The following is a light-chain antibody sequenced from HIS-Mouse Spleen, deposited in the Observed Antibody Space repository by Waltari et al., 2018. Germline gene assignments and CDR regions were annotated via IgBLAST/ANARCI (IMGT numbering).Light chain of an antibody. CDR2: KDS. Sequence: SYELTQPPSVSVSPGQTARITCSGDALPKQYAYWYQQKPGQAPVLVIDKDSERTSGIPERISGSSAGTTVTLTISGVQAEDEADYYCQSADSSGTYVVFGGGTKLTVL. CDR3: QSADSSGTYVV. V-gene: IGLV3-25*03. CDR1: ALPKQY. J-gene: IGLJ2*01.